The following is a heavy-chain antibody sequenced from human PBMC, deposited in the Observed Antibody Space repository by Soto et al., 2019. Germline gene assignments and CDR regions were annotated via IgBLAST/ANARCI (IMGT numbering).Heavy chain of an antibody. J-gene: IGHJ4*02. CDR2: INHSGST. D-gene: IGHD6-6*01. CDR3: ARVRRMGYSSSPEDY. Sequence: SETLSLTCAVYGGSFSGYYWSWIRQPPGKGLEWIGEINHSGSTNYNPSLKSRVTISVDTSKNQFSLKLSSVTAADTAVYYCARVRRMGYSSSPEDYWGQGTLVTVSS. V-gene: IGHV4-34*01. CDR1: GGSFSGYY.